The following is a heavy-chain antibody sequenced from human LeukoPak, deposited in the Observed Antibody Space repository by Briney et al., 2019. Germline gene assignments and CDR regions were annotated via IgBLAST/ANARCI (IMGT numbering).Heavy chain of an antibody. CDR3: ARDSFGRWPLYYYYGMDV. Sequence: PGGSLRLSCAASGFTFSDYYMSWIRHAPGPGLERVSYISSSGSTIYYADSVKGRFTISRDNAKNSLYLQMNCLRAEDTAVYYCARDSFGRWPLYYYYGMDVWGQGSTVTVSS. D-gene: IGHD5-24*01. CDR1: GFTFSDYY. J-gene: IGHJ6*02. V-gene: IGHV3-11*01. CDR2: ISSSGSTI.